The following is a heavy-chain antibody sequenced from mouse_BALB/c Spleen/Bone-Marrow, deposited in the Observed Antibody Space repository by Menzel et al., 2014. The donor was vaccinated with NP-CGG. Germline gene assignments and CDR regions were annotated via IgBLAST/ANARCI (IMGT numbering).Heavy chain of an antibody. Sequence: QLQHSGPDLGHPWASVKLSCTCSGYTFTSYYMYWVKQRPGQGLEWIGGINPSSGGTNFNEKVKSKATLTVDKSPSTAYSQLSSLTSEDSAVYCCTRSGPGFAFWDQATLVDISA. J-gene: IGHJ3*01. CDR1: GYTFTSYY. CDR2: INPSSGGT. V-gene: IGHV1S81*02. CDR3: TRSGPGFAF.